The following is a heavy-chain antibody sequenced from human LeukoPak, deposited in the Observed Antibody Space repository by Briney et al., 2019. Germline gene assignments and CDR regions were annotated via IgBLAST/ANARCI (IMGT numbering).Heavy chain of an antibody. CDR1: EFSFSNYS. CDR2: IQQDGSEK. J-gene: IGHJ4*02. D-gene: IGHD1-26*01. Sequence: PGGSLRLSCAASEFSFSNYSMIWVRQAPGKGLEWVANIQQDGSEKYYVDSVKGRFTIPRDNAKNSLYLQMNSLRAEDTAVYYCARNPPRYFNWGQGTLVTVSS. CDR3: ARNPPRYFN. V-gene: IGHV3-7*05.